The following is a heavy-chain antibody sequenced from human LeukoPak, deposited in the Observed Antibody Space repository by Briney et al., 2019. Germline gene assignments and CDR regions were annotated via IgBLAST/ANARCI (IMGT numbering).Heavy chain of an antibody. CDR2: IRYDGNNK. J-gene: IGHJ4*02. D-gene: IGHD1-26*01. CDR1: GFTFSDYS. CDR3: ARDKIVGATHFDY. V-gene: IGHV3-30*02. Sequence: GGSLRLSCAASGFTFSDYSMHWVRQAPGKGLNWVAFIRYDGNNKYYADSVKGRFTISRDNSKNMLYLEMNSLSTEDTAVYYCARDKIVGATHFDYWGQGTLVTVSS.